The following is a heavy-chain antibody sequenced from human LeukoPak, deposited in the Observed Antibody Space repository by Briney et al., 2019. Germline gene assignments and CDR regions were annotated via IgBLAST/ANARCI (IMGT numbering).Heavy chain of an antibody. CDR3: ARPLGSGWYYGFDP. Sequence: ASVKVSCKASGYIFTGYYMNWVRQAPGQGLEWMGWINPNSGGTNYAQKFQGRVTMTRDTSISTAYMELSRLRSDDTAVYYCARPLGSGWYYGFDPWGQGTLVTVSS. V-gene: IGHV1-2*02. CDR2: INPNSGGT. D-gene: IGHD6-19*01. J-gene: IGHJ5*02. CDR1: GYIFTGYY.